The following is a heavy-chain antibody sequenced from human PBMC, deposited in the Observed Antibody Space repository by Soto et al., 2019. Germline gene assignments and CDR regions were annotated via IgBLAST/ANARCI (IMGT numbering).Heavy chain of an antibody. J-gene: IGHJ4*02. CDR1: GGTFSSYA. CDR3: ARGRRWLQSRGGYFDY. Sequence: QVQLVQSGAEVKKPGSSVKVSCKASGGTFSSYAISWVRQSPGQGLEWMGGIIPIFGTANYAQKFQGRVTITADESTSTAYMELSSLRSEDTAVYYCARGRRWLQSRGGYFDYWGQGTLVTVSS. CDR2: IIPIFGTA. D-gene: IGHD5-12*01. V-gene: IGHV1-69*01.